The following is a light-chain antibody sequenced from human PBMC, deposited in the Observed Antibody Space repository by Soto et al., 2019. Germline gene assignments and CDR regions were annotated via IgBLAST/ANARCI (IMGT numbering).Light chain of an antibody. CDR3: SSYTSSSTRV. Sequence: QSALTQPASVSGSPGQSITISCTGTSSDVGDYDYVSWYQQHPDKAPKLMIYEVSNRPSGVSNRFSGSKSVNTATLTISGLQADDEADYYCSSYTSSSTRVFGTGTKLTVL. V-gene: IGLV2-14*03. CDR1: SSDVGDYDY. CDR2: EVS. J-gene: IGLJ1*01.